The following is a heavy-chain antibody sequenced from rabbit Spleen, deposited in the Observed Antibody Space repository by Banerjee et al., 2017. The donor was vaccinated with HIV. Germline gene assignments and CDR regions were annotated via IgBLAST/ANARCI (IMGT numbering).Heavy chain of an antibody. CDR3: ARGSAAMTMVITGFYFNL. Sequence: QEQLEESGGDLVKPEGSLTLTCKASGFSFSNGYVMCWVRQAPGKGLEWIACIYGGSGGSTWCASWAKGRFTISKTSSTTVTLQLTSLTAADTATDFCARGSAAMTMVITGFYFNLWGPGPLVTVS. CDR2: IYGGSGGST. J-gene: IGHJ4*01. D-gene: IGHD2-1*01. V-gene: IGHV1S45*01. CDR1: GFSFSNGYV.